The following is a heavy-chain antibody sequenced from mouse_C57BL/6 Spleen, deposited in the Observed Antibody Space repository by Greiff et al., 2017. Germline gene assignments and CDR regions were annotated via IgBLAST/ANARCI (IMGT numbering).Heavy chain of an antibody. Sequence: DVKLVESGGGLVQPGGSLSLSCAASGFTFTDYYMSWVRQPPGQALEWLGFIRHKANGYTTEESASMKGRLTISRDTSQSILYLQMKALRAEDSATYYCARFLQAMGYWGQGTSVTVSS. CDR1: GFTFTDYY. J-gene: IGHJ4*01. CDR2: IRHKANGYTT. CDR3: ARFLQAMGY. V-gene: IGHV7-3*01.